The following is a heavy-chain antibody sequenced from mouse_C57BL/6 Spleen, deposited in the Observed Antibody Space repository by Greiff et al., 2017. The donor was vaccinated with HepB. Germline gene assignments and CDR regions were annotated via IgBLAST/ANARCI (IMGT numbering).Heavy chain of an antibody. CDR3: ARATVVARAMDY. Sequence: VQLQQPGAELVKPGASVKLSCKASGYTFTSYWMHWVKQRPGQGLEWIGMIHPNSGSTNYNEKFKSKATLTVDKSSSTAYMQLSSLTSEDSAVYYCARATVVARAMDYWGQGTSVTVSS. CDR2: IHPNSGST. J-gene: IGHJ4*01. V-gene: IGHV1-64*01. D-gene: IGHD1-1*01. CDR1: GYTFTSYW.